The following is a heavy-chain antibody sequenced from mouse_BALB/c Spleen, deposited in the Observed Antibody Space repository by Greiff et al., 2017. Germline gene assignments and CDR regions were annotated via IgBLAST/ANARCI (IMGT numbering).Heavy chain of an antibody. J-gene: IGHJ3*01. CDR1: GFNIKDYY. CDR2: IDPENGNT. Sequence: DVQLQESGAELVRPGALVKLSCKASGFNIKDYYMHWVKQRPEQGLEWIGWIDPENGNTIYDPKFQGKASITADTSSNTAYLQLSSLTSEDTAVYYCAREYGSSWGFAYWGQGTLVTVSA. CDR3: AREYGSSWGFAY. V-gene: IGHV14-1*02. D-gene: IGHD1-1*01.